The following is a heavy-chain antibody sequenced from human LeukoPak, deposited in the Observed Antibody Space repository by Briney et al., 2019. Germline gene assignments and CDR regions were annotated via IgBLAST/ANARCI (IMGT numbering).Heavy chain of an antibody. CDR1: GYTFTNYY. CDR2: INSNRGGT. V-gene: IGHV1-2*02. J-gene: IGHJ3*02. D-gene: IGHD3-3*01. Sequence: ASVKVSCKASGYTFTNYYIHWVRQAPGQGLEWMGWINSNRGGTNYAQKFQGRVTMTRDTSISTAYMELRSVRSDDAAVYYCARDHGDDAFDIWGPGTMVTVSS. CDR3: ARDHGDDAFDI.